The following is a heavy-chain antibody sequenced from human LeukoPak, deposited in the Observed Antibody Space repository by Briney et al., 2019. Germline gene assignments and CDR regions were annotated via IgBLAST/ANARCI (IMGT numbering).Heavy chain of an antibody. CDR2: ISPYNGNT. D-gene: IGHD6-19*01. CDR1: GYDFTSVG. J-gene: IGHJ4*02. V-gene: IGHV1-18*01. CDR3: ARAGSGSGWYFDY. Sequence: ASVKVSCKASGYDFTSVGITWGRRAPGQGLEWMGWISPYNGNTRYAQKFQGRVAMTTDTSTTTAYMELRGLRFNDTAVYYCARAGSGSGWYFDYWGQGTLVTVSS.